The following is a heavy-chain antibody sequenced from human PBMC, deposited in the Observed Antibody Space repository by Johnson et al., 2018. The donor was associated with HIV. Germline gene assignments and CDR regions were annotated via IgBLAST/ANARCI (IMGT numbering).Heavy chain of an antibody. CDR3: ARDQSDIVVVVAASDAFDI. CDR1: GFTFSNAW. V-gene: IGHV3-30-3*01. Sequence: QVQLVESGGGLVKPGGSLRLSCAASGFTFSNAWMSWVRQAPGKGLEWVAVISYDGSNKYYADSVKGRFTISRDNSKNTLYLQMNSLRAEDTAVYYCARDQSDIVVVVAASDAFDIWGQGTMVTVSS. D-gene: IGHD2-15*01. J-gene: IGHJ3*02. CDR2: ISYDGSNK.